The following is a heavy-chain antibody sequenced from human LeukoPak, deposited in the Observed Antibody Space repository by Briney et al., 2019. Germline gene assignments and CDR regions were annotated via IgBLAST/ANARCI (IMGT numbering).Heavy chain of an antibody. CDR1: GFTFDDYA. D-gene: IGHD3-3*01. V-gene: IGHV3-9*03. Sequence: PGGSLRLSCAASGFTFDDYAMHWVRQAPGKGLEWASGISWNSGSIGYADSVKGRFTISRDNAKNSLYLQMNSLRAEDMALYYCAKSIAVTIFGVVTPDAFDIWRQGTMVTVSS. J-gene: IGHJ3*02. CDR3: AKSIAVTIFGVVTPDAFDI. CDR2: ISWNSGSI.